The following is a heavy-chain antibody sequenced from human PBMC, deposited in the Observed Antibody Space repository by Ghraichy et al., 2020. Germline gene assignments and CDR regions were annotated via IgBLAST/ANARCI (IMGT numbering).Heavy chain of an antibody. Sequence: GGSLRLSCAASGFTFSSYGMHWVRQAPGKGLEWVAFIRYDGSNKYYADSVKGRFTISRDNSKNTLYLQMNSLRAEDTAVYYCAKDLLYYGSGNFDYWGQGTLVTVSS. CDR2: IRYDGSNK. D-gene: IGHD3-10*01. V-gene: IGHV3-30*02. J-gene: IGHJ4*02. CDR1: GFTFSSYG. CDR3: AKDLLYYGSGNFDY.